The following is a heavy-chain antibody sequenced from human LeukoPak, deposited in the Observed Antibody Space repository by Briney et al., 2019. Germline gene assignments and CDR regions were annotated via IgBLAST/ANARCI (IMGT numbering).Heavy chain of an antibody. CDR2: ISYDGSNK. J-gene: IGHJ4*02. V-gene: IGHV3-30*18. D-gene: IGHD4-11*01. Sequence: GGSLRLSCAASGFTFSSYGVHWVRQAPGKGLEWVAVISYDGSNKYYADSVKGRFTISRDNSKNTLYLQMNSLRAEDTAVYYCAKTPLYSNYYDYWGQGTLVTVSS. CDR3: AKTPLYSNYYDY. CDR1: GFTFSSYG.